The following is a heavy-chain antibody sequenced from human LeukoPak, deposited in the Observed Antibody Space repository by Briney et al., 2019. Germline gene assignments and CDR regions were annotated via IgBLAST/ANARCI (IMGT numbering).Heavy chain of an antibody. CDR1: GYTFTSYA. D-gene: IGHD3-16*01. CDR3: TRRLDD. V-gene: IGHV3-7*01. Sequence: SCKASGYTFTSYAMHWVRQAPGKGLEWVANIKHDESEKNYLDSVKGRFTISRDNAQNSLYLQMNGLRVEDTAVYYCTRRLDDWGQGTLVTVSS. CDR2: IKHDESEK. J-gene: IGHJ4*02.